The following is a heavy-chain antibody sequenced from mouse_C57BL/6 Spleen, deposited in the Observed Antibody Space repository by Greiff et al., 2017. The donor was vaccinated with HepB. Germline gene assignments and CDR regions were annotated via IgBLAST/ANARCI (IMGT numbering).Heavy chain of an antibody. CDR1: GYAFSSSW. CDR3: AEITTVVGGDAMDY. D-gene: IGHD1-1*01. V-gene: IGHV1-82*01. J-gene: IGHJ4*01. Sequence: VKLMESGPELVKPGASVKISCKASGYAFSSSWMNWVKQRPGKGLEWIGRIYPGDGDTNYNGKFKGKATLTADKSSSTAYMQLSSLTSEDSAVYFCAEITTVVGGDAMDYWGQGTSVTVSS. CDR2: IYPGDGDT.